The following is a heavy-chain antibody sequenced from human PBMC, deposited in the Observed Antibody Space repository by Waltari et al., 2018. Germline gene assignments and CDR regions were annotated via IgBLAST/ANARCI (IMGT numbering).Heavy chain of an antibody. Sequence: EVLLVDSGGGLVQPGRSLRLSCVVSGFNFNDHAMHWVRQVPGKGLEWVSGITFNSGNIAYADSVRGRFTISRDNAKNSLYLRMNSLRPEDTALYFCAKDMVDSSGSLYYFDSWGQGTLVIVSS. CDR2: ITFNSGNI. CDR1: GFNFNDHA. D-gene: IGHD3-22*01. CDR3: AKDMVDSSGSLYYFDS. V-gene: IGHV3-9*01. J-gene: IGHJ4*02.